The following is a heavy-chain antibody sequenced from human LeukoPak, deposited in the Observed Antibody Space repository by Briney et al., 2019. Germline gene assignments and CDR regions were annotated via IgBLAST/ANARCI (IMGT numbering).Heavy chain of an antibody. Sequence: GGSLRLSCAASGFTFSSYGMHWVRQAPGKGLEWVAFIRYVGSNKYYADSVKGRFTIFRDNSKNTLYLQINSLRAEDTAVYYCAKRVFGVAQFDYWGQGTLVTVSS. J-gene: IGHJ4*02. CDR3: AKRVFGVAQFDY. D-gene: IGHD3-3*01. V-gene: IGHV3-30*02. CDR2: IRYVGSNK. CDR1: GFTFSSYG.